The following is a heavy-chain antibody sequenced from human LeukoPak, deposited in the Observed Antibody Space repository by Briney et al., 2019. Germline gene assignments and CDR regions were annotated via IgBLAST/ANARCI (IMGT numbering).Heavy chain of an antibody. Sequence: PGRSLRLSCAASGFTFSSYAMHWVRQAPGKGLEWVAVISYDGTNKYYADSVKGRFTISRDNSKNTLYLQMNSLRVEDTALFYCARVPGRHYFDVSGSFYATTYFDYWGQGTLVTVSS. CDR1: GFTFSSYA. V-gene: IGHV3-30*04. CDR2: ISYDGTNK. J-gene: IGHJ4*02. CDR3: ARVPGRHYFDVSGSFYATTYFDY. D-gene: IGHD3-22*01.